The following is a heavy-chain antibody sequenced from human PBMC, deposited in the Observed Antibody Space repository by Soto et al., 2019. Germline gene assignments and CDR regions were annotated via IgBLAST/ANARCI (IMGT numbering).Heavy chain of an antibody. D-gene: IGHD5-18*01. Sequence: PGGSLRLSCAASGFTFSSYAMSWVRQAPGEGLEWVSAISGSGGSTYYADSVKGQFTISRDNSKNTLYLQMNSLRAEDTAVYYCAKGQLWIYYFDYWGQGTLVTVSS. CDR3: AKGQLWIYYFDY. J-gene: IGHJ4*02. V-gene: IGHV3-23*01. CDR1: GFTFSSYA. CDR2: ISGSGGST.